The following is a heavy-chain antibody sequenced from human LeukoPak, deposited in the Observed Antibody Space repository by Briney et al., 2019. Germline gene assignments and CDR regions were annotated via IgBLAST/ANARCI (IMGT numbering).Heavy chain of an antibody. V-gene: IGHV1-18*01. CDR3: ARDTLKHGPVLRYFDWITTDYYYMDV. CDR1: GYTFTSYG. D-gene: IGHD3-9*01. Sequence: GASVKVSCKASGYTFTSYGISWVRQAPGQGLEWMGWISAYNGNTNYAQKLQGRVTMTTDTSTSTAYMELRSLRSDDTAVYYCARDTLKHGPVLRYFDWITTDYYYMDVWGKGTTVTVSS. J-gene: IGHJ6*03. CDR2: ISAYNGNT.